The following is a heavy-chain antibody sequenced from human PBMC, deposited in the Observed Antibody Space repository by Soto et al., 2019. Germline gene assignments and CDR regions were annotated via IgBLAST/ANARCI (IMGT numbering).Heavy chain of an antibody. CDR3: AKGRPGVAAAPDY. CDR2: ASGSGSGT. CDR1: GFTFSDFA. Sequence: PGGSLRLSCAASGFTFSDFAMAWVRQAPGKGLEWVSSASGSGSGTYYADSVKGRFTISRDNSKNTLFLHMTNLRAGDTALYFCAKGRPGVAAAPDYWGQGTLVT. J-gene: IGHJ4*02. V-gene: IGHV3-23*01. D-gene: IGHD2-21*01.